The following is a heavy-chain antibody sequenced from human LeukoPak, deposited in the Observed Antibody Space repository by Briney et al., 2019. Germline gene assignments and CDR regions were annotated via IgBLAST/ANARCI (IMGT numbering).Heavy chain of an antibody. CDR3: ARGLNITGASFDY. D-gene: IGHD1-20*01. CDR1: GGSFSGYY. Sequence: SETLSLTCVVYGGSFSGYYWSWIRQPPGKGLEWIGEINHSGSTNYNPSLKSRVTISVDTSKNQFSLKLSSVTAADTAVYYCARGLNITGASFDYWGQGTLVTVSS. CDR2: INHSGST. V-gene: IGHV4-34*01. J-gene: IGHJ4*02.